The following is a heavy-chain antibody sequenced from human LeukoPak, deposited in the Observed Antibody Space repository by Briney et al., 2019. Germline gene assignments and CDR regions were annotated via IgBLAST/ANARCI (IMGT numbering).Heavy chain of an antibody. V-gene: IGHV3-7*01. J-gene: IGHJ4*02. CDR3: ARAAKEYGSSPSCWSFDN. CDR1: GFSLSTYW. D-gene: IGHD2-2*01. CDR2: IKEDGGET. Sequence: GGSLRLSCAASGFSLSTYWMSWVRQAPGRGLEWVASIKEDGGETYYIDSVKGRFTISRANADNSLYLQMNSLRVDDTALYYCARAAKEYGSSPSCWSFDNWGQGTLVTVSS.